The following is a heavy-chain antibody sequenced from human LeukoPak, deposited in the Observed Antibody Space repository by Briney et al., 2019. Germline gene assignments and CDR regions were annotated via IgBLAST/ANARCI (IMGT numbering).Heavy chain of an antibody. CDR1: GFTFSRYG. CDR3: AKVADGWVAFEF. Sequence: PGGSLRLSCAASGFTFSRYGMHWVRQAPGKGLQWVAFIRYDESDKKYEASVKGRFTISRDNSKNTVYLQMNSLRSDDTAVYYCAKVADGWVAFEFWGQGTLVTVSS. CDR2: IRYDESDK. V-gene: IGHV3-30*02. D-gene: IGHD5-24*01. J-gene: IGHJ4*02.